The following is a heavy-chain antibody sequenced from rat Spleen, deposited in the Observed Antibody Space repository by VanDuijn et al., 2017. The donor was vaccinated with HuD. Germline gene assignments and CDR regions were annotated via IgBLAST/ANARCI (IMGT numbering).Heavy chain of an antibody. CDR1: GFTFDDYG. Sequence: EVQLVESGGGLVQPGRSLKLSCAASGFTFDDYGMAWVRQAPKNGLEWVASISWDGSSTYYPDSVKGRFTISRDNAKNALYLQINNLRSEDTALYYCTREGYGGYRGSFDYWGQGVMVTVSS. J-gene: IGHJ2*01. D-gene: IGHD1-11*01. V-gene: IGHV5-7*01. CDR2: ISWDGSST. CDR3: TREGYGGYRGSFDY.